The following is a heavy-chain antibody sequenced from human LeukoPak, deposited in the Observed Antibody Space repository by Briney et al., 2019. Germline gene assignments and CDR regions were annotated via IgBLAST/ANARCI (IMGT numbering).Heavy chain of an antibody. V-gene: IGHV4-59*01. CDR2: IYYSGST. Sequence: SETLSLNCTGSGCSISSYYWSWIRQPPGQGLEWIGYIYYSGSTNYNTSLESRVTISVATSKNEFSVKLSSVTAADTAVYYCAREGDFWRRNYYFDYWGQGTLVTVSS. J-gene: IGHJ4*02. CDR3: AREGDFWRRNYYFDY. CDR1: GCSISSYY. D-gene: IGHD3-3*01.